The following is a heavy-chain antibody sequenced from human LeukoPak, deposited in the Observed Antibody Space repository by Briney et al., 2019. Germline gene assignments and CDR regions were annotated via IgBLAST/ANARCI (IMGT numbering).Heavy chain of an antibody. V-gene: IGHV3-21*01. D-gene: IGHD2-2*01. Sequence: GGSLRLSCAASGVTFSSYSMNWVRQAPGKGLEWVSSISSSSSYIYYADSVKGRFTISRDNAKNSLYLQMNSLRAEDTAVYYCARDVVDQDIVVVPAAMGPWGQGTLVTVSS. CDR3: ARDVVDQDIVVVPAAMGP. CDR2: ISSSSSYI. J-gene: IGHJ5*02. CDR1: GVTFSSYS.